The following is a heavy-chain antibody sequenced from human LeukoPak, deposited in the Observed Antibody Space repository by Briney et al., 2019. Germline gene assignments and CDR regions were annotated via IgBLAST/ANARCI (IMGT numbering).Heavy chain of an antibody. Sequence: SETLSLTCTVSGGSISSSSYYRGWIRQPPGKGLEWIGSIYYSGSTYYNPSLKGRVTISVDTSKNQFSLKLSSVTAADTAVYYCARYGQTAMVDYWGQGTLVTVSS. CDR1: GGSISSSSYY. CDR3: ARYGQTAMVDY. V-gene: IGHV4-39*01. D-gene: IGHD5-18*01. CDR2: IYYSGST. J-gene: IGHJ4*02.